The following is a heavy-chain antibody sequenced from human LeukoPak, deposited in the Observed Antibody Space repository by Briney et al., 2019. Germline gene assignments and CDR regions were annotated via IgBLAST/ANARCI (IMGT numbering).Heavy chain of an antibody. CDR3: ARVSSSGYYYFDY. CDR2: IYTNGNT. Sequence: SETLSLTCTVSGGSISSYYWSWIRQPAGKGLVWIGRIYTNGNTNYYPSLKSRVTMSVDTSKNQFSLKLSSVTAADTAVYYCARVSSSGYYYFDYWGQGTLVTVSS. J-gene: IGHJ4*02. V-gene: IGHV4-4*07. D-gene: IGHD3-22*01. CDR1: GGSISSYY.